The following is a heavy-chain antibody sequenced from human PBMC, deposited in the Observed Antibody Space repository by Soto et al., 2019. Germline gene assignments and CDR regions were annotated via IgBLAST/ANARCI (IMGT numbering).Heavy chain of an antibody. J-gene: IGHJ4*02. CDR2: ISSDGIIK. CDR1: WFTFSHSG. V-gene: IGHV3-30*18. Sequence: GSLRLSCAASWFTFSHSGMHWVRQAPGKGLEWVAVISSDGIIKNYADSVKGRFTISRDNSKNTLYLQMISLRAEDTAVYYCAKDVLVGADYWGQGTLVTVSS. D-gene: IGHD1-26*01. CDR3: AKDVLVGADY.